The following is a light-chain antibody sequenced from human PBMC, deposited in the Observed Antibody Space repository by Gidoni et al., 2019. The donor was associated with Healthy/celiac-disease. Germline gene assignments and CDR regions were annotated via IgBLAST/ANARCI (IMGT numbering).Light chain of an antibody. Sequence: QSVLTQPPPASGTPCERVTISLSVSSSNIGSKTVNWYKQLPGTAPKLLISSNNQRPSGVPDRFSGSKSGTSASLAISWLQSEDEADYYCAAWDDSLNGVVFGGGTKLTVL. CDR2: SNN. V-gene: IGLV1-44*01. J-gene: IGLJ2*01. CDR3: AAWDDSLNGVV. CDR1: SSNIGSKT.